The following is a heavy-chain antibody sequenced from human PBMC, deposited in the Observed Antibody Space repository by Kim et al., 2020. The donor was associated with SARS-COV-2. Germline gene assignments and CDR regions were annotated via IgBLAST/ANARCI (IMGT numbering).Heavy chain of an antibody. Sequence: SETLSLTCTVSGGSISSSSYYWGWIRQPPGKGLEWIGSIYYSGNTYYNPSLKSRVTISVDTSKNQFSLKLSSVTAADTAVYYCARLMGYYMDVWGKGTTVTVFS. CDR2: IYYSGNT. D-gene: IGHD3-10*01. J-gene: IGHJ6*03. CDR1: GGSISSSSYY. CDR3: ARLMGYYMDV. V-gene: IGHV4-39*01.